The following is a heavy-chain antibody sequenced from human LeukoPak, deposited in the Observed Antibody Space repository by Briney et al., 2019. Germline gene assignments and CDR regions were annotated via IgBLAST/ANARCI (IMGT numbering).Heavy chain of an antibody. Sequence: GRSLRLSCAASGFTFSSYAMHWVRQAPGKGLEWVAVISYDGSNKYYADSVKGRFTISRDNSKNTLYLQMNSLRAEDTAVYYCARSLWFGELFPFDYWGQGTLVTVSS. CDR2: ISYDGSNK. J-gene: IGHJ4*02. D-gene: IGHD3-10*01. CDR1: GFTFSSYA. CDR3: ARSLWFGELFPFDY. V-gene: IGHV3-30-3*01.